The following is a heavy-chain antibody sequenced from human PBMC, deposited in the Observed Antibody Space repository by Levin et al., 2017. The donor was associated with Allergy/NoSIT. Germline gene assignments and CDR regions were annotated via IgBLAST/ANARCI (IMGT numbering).Heavy chain of an antibody. D-gene: IGHD2-2*01. CDR1: GFTFDDYA. J-gene: IGHJ6*02. V-gene: IGHV3-9*01. Sequence: SLKISCAASGFTFDDYAMHWVRQAPGKGLEWVSGISWNSGSIGYADSVKGRFTISRDNAKNSLYLQMNSLRAEDTALYYCAKDMERIVVVPAYGGDYYYYGMDVWGQGTTVTVSS. CDR3: AKDMERIVVVPAYGGDYYYYGMDV. CDR2: ISWNSGSI.